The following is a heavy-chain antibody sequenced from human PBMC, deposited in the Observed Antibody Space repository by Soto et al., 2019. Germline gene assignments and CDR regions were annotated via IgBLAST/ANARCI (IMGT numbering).Heavy chain of an antibody. D-gene: IGHD6-19*01. J-gene: IGHJ4*02. Sequence: EVQLVESGGGLVQPGGSLRLSCAASGFTFSNYWMSWVRQAPGKGLEWVANIKVDGREKYYVDSVKGRFAISRDNAKNSLYLEMNSLRAEDTAVYYCAGVAVRGQGTLVTVSS. V-gene: IGHV3-7*05. CDR3: AGVAV. CDR1: GFTFSNYW. CDR2: IKVDGREK.